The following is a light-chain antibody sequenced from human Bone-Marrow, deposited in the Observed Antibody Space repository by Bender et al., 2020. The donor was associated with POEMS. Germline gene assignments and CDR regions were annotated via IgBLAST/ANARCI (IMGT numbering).Light chain of an antibody. CDR3: STWDDSLNGWV. CDR1: GSNIGDNV. Sequence: QSVLTQPPSVSGTPGQRVTISCSGSGSNIGDNVVNWYQQVPGKAPKLLIYSDDLLASGVSDRFSGSKSGTSASLAISGLQSIDEADYYCSTWDDSLNGWVFGGGTKLTVL. CDR2: SDD. J-gene: IGLJ3*02. V-gene: IGLV1-36*01.